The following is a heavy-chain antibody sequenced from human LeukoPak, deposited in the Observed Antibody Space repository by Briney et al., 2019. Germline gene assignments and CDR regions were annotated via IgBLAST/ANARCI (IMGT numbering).Heavy chain of an antibody. V-gene: IGHV1-69*04. Sequence: GASVKVSCKASGGTFSSYAISWVRQAPGQGLEWMGRIIPILGIANYAQKFQGRVTITADKSTSTAYMELSSLRFEDTAVYYCARVDSRDHAIDYWGQGTLVTVSS. J-gene: IGHJ4*02. CDR3: ARVDSRDHAIDY. CDR2: IIPILGIA. CDR1: GGTFSSYA. D-gene: IGHD2-15*01.